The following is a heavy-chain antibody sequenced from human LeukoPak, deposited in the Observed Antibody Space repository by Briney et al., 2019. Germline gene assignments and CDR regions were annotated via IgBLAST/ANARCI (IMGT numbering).Heavy chain of an antibody. J-gene: IGHJ4*02. D-gene: IGHD3-22*01. CDR1: GFTFSSYW. CDR2: IKQAGSEK. Sequence: GGSLRLSCAASGFTFSSYWMSWVRQAPGKGLEWVANIKQAGSEKYYVDSVKGRFTISRDNAKNSLYLQMNSLRAEDTAVYYCARDNPYYYDSSGYLLFDYWGQGTLVTVSS. V-gene: IGHV3-7*01. CDR3: ARDNPYYYDSSGYLLFDY.